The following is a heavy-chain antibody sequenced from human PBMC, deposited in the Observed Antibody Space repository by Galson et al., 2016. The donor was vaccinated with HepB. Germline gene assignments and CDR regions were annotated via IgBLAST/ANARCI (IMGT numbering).Heavy chain of an antibody. J-gene: IGHJ3*01. CDR1: GFSLSSARMG. Sequence: PALVKPTQTLTLTCTVSGFSLSSARMGVSWIRQPPGKALEWLAQIFWNDEESYSTSLKSRLTISKDTSKNQVALSMTNMDPVDTATYYCARIHLNALSGRPDAFDVWGQGTVVIVSS. V-gene: IGHV2-26*02. CDR3: ARIHLNALSGRPDAFDV. CDR2: IFWNDEE. D-gene: IGHD1-26*01.